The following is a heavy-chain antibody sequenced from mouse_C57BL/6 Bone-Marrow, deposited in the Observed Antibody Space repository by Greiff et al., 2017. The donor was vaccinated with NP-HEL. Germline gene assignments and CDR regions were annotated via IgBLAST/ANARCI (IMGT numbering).Heavy chain of an antibody. J-gene: IGHJ3*01. V-gene: IGHV3-6*01. CDR2: IGYDGSN. CDR3: ATWFAY. CDR1: GYSITSGYY. Sequence: EVKLQESGPGLVKPSQSLSLTCSVTGYSITSGYYWNWIRQFPGNKLEWMGYIGYDGSNNYNPSLKNRISITRDTSKNQFFLKLNSVTTEDTATYYCATWFAYWGQGTLVTVSA.